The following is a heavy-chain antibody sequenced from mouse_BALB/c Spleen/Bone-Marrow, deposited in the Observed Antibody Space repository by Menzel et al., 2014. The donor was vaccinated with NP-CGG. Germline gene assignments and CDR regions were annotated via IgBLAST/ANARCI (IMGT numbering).Heavy chain of an antibody. V-gene: IGHV1-5*01. Sequence: VQLQQSGTVLARPGASVKMSCKASGYTFTSYWMHWVKQRPGQGLEWIGAIHPGNSDTSYNQKFKGKAKLTAVTSTSTAYIDLSSLTNEDSAVYYCTRGIPTVVATRAMDYWGQGTSVTVSS. J-gene: IGHJ4*01. CDR3: TRGIPTVVATRAMDY. D-gene: IGHD1-1*01. CDR1: GYTFTSYW. CDR2: IHPGNSDT.